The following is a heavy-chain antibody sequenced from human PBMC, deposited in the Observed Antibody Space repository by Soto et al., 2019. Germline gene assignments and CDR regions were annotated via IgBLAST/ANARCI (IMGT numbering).Heavy chain of an antibody. CDR2: MNADGSTT. D-gene: IGHD3-10*01. J-gene: IGHJ3*02. V-gene: IGHV3-74*01. CDR3: VRDRGNPASFDI. CDR1: GFTFSPFW. Sequence: EVQLLESGGGLVQPGESLRLSCAASGFTFSPFWMHWVRQAPGKGLEWVSHMNADGSTTLYADSLKGRFTISGDKAKNPLYLQRIRLKAEDTSVYYCVRDRGNPASFDIWSQGTMVTVSS.